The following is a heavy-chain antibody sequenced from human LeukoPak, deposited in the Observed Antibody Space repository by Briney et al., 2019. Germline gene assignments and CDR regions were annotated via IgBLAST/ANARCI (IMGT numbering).Heavy chain of an antibody. CDR2: ISSSSYI. J-gene: IGHJ4*02. Sequence: PGRSLRLSCAASGFTFSSYSMNWVRQAPGKGLEWVSSISSSSYIYYADSVKGRFTISRDNAKNSLYLQMNSLRAEDTAVYYCARHGIVGSTRGHFDYWGQGTLVTVSS. CDR1: GFTFSSYS. CDR3: ARHGIVGSTRGHFDY. D-gene: IGHD1-26*01. V-gene: IGHV3-21*01.